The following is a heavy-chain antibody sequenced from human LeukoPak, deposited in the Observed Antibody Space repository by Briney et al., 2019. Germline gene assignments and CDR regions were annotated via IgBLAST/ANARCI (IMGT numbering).Heavy chain of an antibody. D-gene: IGHD1-7*01. J-gene: IGHJ4*02. CDR2: ISSSSSDI. CDR1: RFTFSSYT. Sequence: GGSLRLSCAASRFTFSSYTMNWVRQAPGKGLEWVSSISSSSSDIYYADSVKGRFTISGDNAKNSLFLQMNSLRAEDTAVYYCARDRTITGTIIDYWGREPWSPSPQ. V-gene: IGHV3-21*01. CDR3: ARDRTITGTIIDY.